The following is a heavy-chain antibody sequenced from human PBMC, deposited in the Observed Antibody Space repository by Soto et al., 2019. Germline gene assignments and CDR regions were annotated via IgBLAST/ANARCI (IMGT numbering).Heavy chain of an antibody. D-gene: IGHD6-19*01. CDR3: ARDYRSGYDN. CDR2: VYYTGGS. V-gene: IGHV4-30-4*01. J-gene: IGHJ4*02. Sequence: SETLSLTCTVSGGSISSGDYYWCWIRQPPGKGLEWIAYVYYTGGSYYNPSLKSRATISVDTSKNQFSLKVSSVTATDTAVYYCARDYRSGYDNWGQGILVTVS. CDR1: GGSISSGDYY.